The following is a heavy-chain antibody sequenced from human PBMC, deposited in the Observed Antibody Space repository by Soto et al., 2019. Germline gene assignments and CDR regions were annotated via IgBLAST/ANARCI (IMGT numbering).Heavy chain of an antibody. J-gene: IGHJ6*02. CDR3: SRGQYSPAYYYYYYGMDV. V-gene: IGHV1-69*01. CDR2: IIPIFGTA. Sequence: QVQLVQSGAEVKKPGSSVKVSCKASGGIFTSYAFSWVRQAPGQGLEWMGGIIPIFGTARYAQKYQSRVTITADESTSTASTELSSLRSDDTAVYYCSRGQYSPAYYYYYYGMDVWGQGTTVTVSS. D-gene: IGHD2-21*01. CDR1: GGIFTSYA.